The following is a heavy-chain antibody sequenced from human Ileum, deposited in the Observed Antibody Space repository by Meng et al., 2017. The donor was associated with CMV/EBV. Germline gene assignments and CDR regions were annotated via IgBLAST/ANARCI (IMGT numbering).Heavy chain of an antibody. J-gene: IGHJ4*02. D-gene: IGHD3-3*01. CDR2: INPSNGAT. V-gene: IGHV1-46*01. Sequence: ASVKVSCKPTGYTFTRYYIHWLRQAPGQGPEWMAIINPSNGATAYAQKFQGRVTLTTDTSTGTVYMEVRNLEPVDTAVYYCARDRETSYDFWSGYRFDYWGQGALVTVSS. CDR3: ARDRETSYDFWSGYRFDY. CDR1: GYTFTRYY.